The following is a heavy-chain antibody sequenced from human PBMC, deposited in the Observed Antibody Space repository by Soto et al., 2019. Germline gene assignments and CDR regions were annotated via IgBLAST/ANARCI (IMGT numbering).Heavy chain of an antibody. V-gene: IGHV3-30*04. D-gene: IGHD3-3*01. CDR3: ARTRNGGVADSFDS. J-gene: IGHJ5*01. CDR2: ISRDGSYI. Sequence: QVQLVESGGGEVQPGGSLRLSCAASGFTFSRHAIHWVRVTPGRGLEWVLAISRDGSYIYYTDSVKGRFTVSRDNSKNTVFVQMNRLIPDDTALYFCARTRNGGVADSFDSWGQGTRVTVSS. CDR1: GFTFSRHA.